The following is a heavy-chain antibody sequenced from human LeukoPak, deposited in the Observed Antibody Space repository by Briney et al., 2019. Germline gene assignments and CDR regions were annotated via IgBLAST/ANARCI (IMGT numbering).Heavy chain of an antibody. CDR1: GGSISSYF. Sequence: PSETPSLTCTVSGGSISSYFWSWIRQPAGKGLEWIGRIYTSGSTNYNPSLKSRVTMSVDTSKNHLSLKLSSVTAADTAVYYCARGKMGSGTYSSGWYFDLWGRGTLVTVSS. J-gene: IGHJ2*01. CDR3: ARGKMGSGTYSSGWYFDL. D-gene: IGHD3-10*01. V-gene: IGHV4-4*07. CDR2: IYTSGST.